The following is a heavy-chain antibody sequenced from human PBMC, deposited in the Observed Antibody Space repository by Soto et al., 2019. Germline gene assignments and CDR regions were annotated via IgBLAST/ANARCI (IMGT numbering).Heavy chain of an antibody. J-gene: IGHJ4*02. D-gene: IGHD2-15*01. CDR1: GFTFGDAW. V-gene: IGHV3-15*01. Sequence: PGGSQRLSYAASGFTFGDAWVSWVRQAPGKGLERVGRIKSKTDGGTTDYAAPVKGRFTISRDDSKNTLYLQMNSLKTEDTAVYYCTTGPEAIVVVVAATGGFDYWGQGALVTVSS. CDR3: TTGPEAIVVVVAATGGFDY. CDR2: IKSKTDGGTT.